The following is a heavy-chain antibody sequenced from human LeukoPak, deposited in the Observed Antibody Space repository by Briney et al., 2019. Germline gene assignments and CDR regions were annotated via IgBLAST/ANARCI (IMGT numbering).Heavy chain of an antibody. CDR2: LYSGGDT. CDR1: GFTVDTKY. V-gene: IGHV3-53*01. CDR3: ARVGDHYHWNFDL. Sequence: GGSLRLSCAASGFTVDTKYMNWVRQAPGKGLEWVSILYSGGDTYYAASVKGRFTISRDNSRNTLSLQMNSLRVEDTAVYYCARVGDHYHWNFDLWGRGTLVTVSS. D-gene: IGHD3-10*01. J-gene: IGHJ2*01.